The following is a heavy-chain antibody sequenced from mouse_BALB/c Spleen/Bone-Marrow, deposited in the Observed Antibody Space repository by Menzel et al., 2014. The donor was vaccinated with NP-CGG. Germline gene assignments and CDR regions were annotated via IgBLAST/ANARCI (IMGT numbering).Heavy chain of an antibody. CDR3: ARGATVVARYFDS. V-gene: IGHV1-7*01. CDR1: GYTFTSYW. Sequence: VKLMESGAELAKPGASVMMSCKASGYTFTSYWMHWVKQRPGQALEWIGYINPSTGYTEFDQKFKDKATLTADKSSSTAYMHLNSLTSEDSAVYYCARGATVVARYFDSWGQGTTLTVSS. D-gene: IGHD1-1*01. J-gene: IGHJ2*01. CDR2: INPSTGYT.